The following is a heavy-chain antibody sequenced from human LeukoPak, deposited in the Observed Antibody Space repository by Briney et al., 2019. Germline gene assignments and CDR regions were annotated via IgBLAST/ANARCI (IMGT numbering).Heavy chain of an antibody. D-gene: IGHD5-12*01. CDR2: IYYSGIT. J-gene: IGHJ4*02. CDR3: ATVRGYSGFALLH. CDR1: GGSISNYY. Sequence: PSETLSLTCTVSGGSISNYYWSWIRQPPGKGLEWIGYIYYSGITNYIPSLKSRVTISVDTSKNQFSLKLSSVTTADTAIYYCATVRGYSGFALLHWGQGTLVTVSS. V-gene: IGHV4-59*01.